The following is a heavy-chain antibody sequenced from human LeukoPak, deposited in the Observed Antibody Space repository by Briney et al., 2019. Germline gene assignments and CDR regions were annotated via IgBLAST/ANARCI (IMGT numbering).Heavy chain of an antibody. CDR3: ARGEGFGALYVGHGMDV. J-gene: IGHJ6*02. D-gene: IGHD3-10*01. CDR1: GFTFSSYS. V-gene: IGHV3-21*01. Sequence: KSGGSLRLSCAASGFTFSSYSMNWVRQAPGKGLEWVSSISSSSSYIYYADSVKGRFTISRDNAKNSLYLQMNSLRAEDTAVYYCARGEGFGALYVGHGMDVWGQGTTVSVSS. CDR2: ISSSSSYI.